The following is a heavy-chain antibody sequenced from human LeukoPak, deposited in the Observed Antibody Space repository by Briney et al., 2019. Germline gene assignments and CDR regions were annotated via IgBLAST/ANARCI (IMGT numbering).Heavy chain of an antibody. J-gene: IGHJ5*02. CDR1: GSSISGYY. Sequence: SETLSLTCTVSGSSISGYYWSWIRQPPGKGLEWIGYVYYSGSSNYNSSLKSRVTISVDTSKNQFSLKLNSVTAADTAFYYCARSRDGYNSYWFDPWGQGTLVTVSS. CDR3: ARSRDGYNSYWFDP. CDR2: VYYSGSS. V-gene: IGHV4-59*01. D-gene: IGHD5-24*01.